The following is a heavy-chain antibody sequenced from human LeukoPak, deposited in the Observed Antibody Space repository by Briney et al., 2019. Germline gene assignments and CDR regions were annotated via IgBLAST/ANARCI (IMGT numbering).Heavy chain of an antibody. CDR2: IYYSGST. CDR1: GGSISCGDYY. CDR3: ARDARSYGHAFDY. Sequence: SETLSLTCTVSGGSISCGDYYWSWIRQPPGKGLEWIGYIYYSGSTYYNPSLKSRVTISVDTSKNQFSLKLSSVTAADTAVYYCARDARSYGHAFDYWGQGILVTVSS. J-gene: IGHJ4*02. V-gene: IGHV4-30-4*01. D-gene: IGHD5-18*01.